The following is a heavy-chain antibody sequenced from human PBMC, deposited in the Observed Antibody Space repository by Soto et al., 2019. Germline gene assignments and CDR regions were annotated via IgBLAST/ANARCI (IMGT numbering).Heavy chain of an antibody. J-gene: IGHJ4*02. Sequence: ASVKVSCKASGYTFTVYYMHWVRQAPGQGLEWMGWIKPKSGGTMYPQKFQGRVTMTWDTSISTAYMALTRLRSDDTAVYYCARDRAKGGGSAGFDYWGQGTLVTVSS. CDR1: GYTFTVYY. CDR3: ARDRAKGGGSAGFDY. CDR2: IKPKSGGT. D-gene: IGHD1-26*01. V-gene: IGHV1-2*02.